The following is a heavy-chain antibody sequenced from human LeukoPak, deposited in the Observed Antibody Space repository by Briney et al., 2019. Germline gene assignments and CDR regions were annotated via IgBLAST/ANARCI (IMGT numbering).Heavy chain of an antibody. Sequence: PSETLSLTCAVYGGSFSGYYWSWIRQPPGKGLEWIGEVNHSGSTNYNPSLKSRVTISVDTSKNQFSLKLSSVTAADTAVYYCASFRSYDFWSGRKELGWFDPWGQGTLVTVSS. CDR1: GGSFSGYY. CDR3: ASFRSYDFWSGRKELGWFDP. CDR2: VNHSGST. J-gene: IGHJ5*02. V-gene: IGHV4-34*01. D-gene: IGHD3-3*01.